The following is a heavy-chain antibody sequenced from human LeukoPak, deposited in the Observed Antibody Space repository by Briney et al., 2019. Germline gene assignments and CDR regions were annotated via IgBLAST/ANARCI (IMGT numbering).Heavy chain of an antibody. CDR3: TRGQKYISGYTVTELGSGYFDY. CDR2: VYVTGGT. Sequence: SETLSLTCTVSSGSTNSGHYYWSWIRQPAGKGLEWIGRVYVTGGTNYNPSLKSRVTISVDTSKNQFSLKLNSVTAADTAVYYCTRGQKYISGYTVTELGSGYFDYWGQGTLVTVSS. J-gene: IGHJ4*02. V-gene: IGHV4-61*02. D-gene: IGHD5-18*01. CDR1: SGSTNSGHYY.